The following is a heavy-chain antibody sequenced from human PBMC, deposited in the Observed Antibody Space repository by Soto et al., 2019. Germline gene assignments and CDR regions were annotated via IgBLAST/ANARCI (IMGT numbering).Heavy chain of an antibody. Sequence: VGSLRLSCAASEFTFKTFSMNWVRQAPGKGLEWVSYISSSGASTYYADSVKGRLFISRDNAKNSLFLQMNSLRDDDTAVYYCARSKYSGNYSPIDYWGQGALVTVSS. V-gene: IGHV3-48*02. CDR1: EFTFKTFS. CDR3: ARSKYSGNYSPIDY. CDR2: ISSSGAST. J-gene: IGHJ4*02. D-gene: IGHD1-26*01.